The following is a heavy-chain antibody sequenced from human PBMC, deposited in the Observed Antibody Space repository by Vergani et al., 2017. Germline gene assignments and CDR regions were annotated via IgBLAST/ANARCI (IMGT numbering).Heavy chain of an antibody. CDR3: AKEGAHTVTTPNWLDP. V-gene: IGHV3-30*02. CDR2: IRYDGSNK. CDR1: GFTFSSYG. D-gene: IGHD4-17*01. J-gene: IGHJ5*02. Sequence: QVQLVESGGGVVQPGGSLRLSCAASGFTFSSYGMHWVRQAPGKGLEWVAFIRYDGSNKYYADSVKGRFTISRDNSKNTLYLQMNSLRAEDTAVYYCAKEGAHTVTTPNWLDPWGQGTLVTVSS.